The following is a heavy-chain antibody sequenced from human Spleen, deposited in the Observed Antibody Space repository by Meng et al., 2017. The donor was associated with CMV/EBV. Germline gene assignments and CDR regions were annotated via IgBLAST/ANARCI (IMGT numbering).Heavy chain of an antibody. V-gene: IGHV3-30*04. J-gene: IGHJ4*02. Sequence: GESLKISCVVSGFTFSTYSMHWVRQAPGKGLEWVAVISSDGSDKYYADSVRGRFTISRDNSKTTLSLQMTSLRAEDTAVYYCARSGYYDFWSGSYCDYWGQGTLVTVSS. CDR1: GFTFSTYS. CDR2: ISSDGSDK. CDR3: ARSGYYDFWSGSYCDY. D-gene: IGHD3-3*01.